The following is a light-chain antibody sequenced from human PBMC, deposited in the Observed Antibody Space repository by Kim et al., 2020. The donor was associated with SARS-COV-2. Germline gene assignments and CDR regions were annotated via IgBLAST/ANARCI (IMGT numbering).Light chain of an antibody. Sequence: PEQTARITCSGDALPKQYAYWYQQKPGQAPVLVIYKDSERPSGIPERFSGSSSGTTVTLTISGVQAEDEADYYCQSADSSGTYVWVFGGGTKLTVL. V-gene: IGLV3-25*03. CDR2: KDS. CDR3: QSADSSGTYVWV. J-gene: IGLJ3*02. CDR1: ALPKQY.